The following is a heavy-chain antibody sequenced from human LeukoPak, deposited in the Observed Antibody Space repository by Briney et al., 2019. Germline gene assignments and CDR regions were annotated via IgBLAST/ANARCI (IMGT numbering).Heavy chain of an antibody. J-gene: IGHJ4*02. CDR3: AVSIAVAGTNDY. Sequence: TSVKVSCKASVYTFTSYGISCVRQAPGQGREWMGWISAYNGNTNYAQKLHGIVTMTTDTSTSTAHMELRSLRSDDTAVYYCAVSIAVAGTNDYWGQGTLVTVSS. V-gene: IGHV1-18*04. D-gene: IGHD6-19*01. CDR2: ISAYNGNT. CDR1: VYTFTSYG.